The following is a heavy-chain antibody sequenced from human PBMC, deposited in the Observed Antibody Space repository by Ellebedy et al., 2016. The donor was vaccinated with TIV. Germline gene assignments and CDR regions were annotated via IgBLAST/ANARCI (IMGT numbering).Heavy chain of an antibody. J-gene: IGHJ5*02. D-gene: IGHD5-24*01. CDR1: GGSTSSSSYY. V-gene: IGHV4-39*02. CDR3: ARLLGREAYNSLNWFDP. Sequence: SETLSLTCTVSGGSTSSSSYYWGWIRQPQGKGLEWIGNIYYSGTTSYTPSLKSRVTISIDTSKNHFTLKLSSVTAADTAVYYCARLLGREAYNSLNWFDPWGQGTLVSVSS. CDR2: IYYSGTT.